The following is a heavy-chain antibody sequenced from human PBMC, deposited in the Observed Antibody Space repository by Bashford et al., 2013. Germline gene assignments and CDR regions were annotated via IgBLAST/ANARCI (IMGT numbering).Heavy chain of an antibody. J-gene: IGHJ3*01. CDR3: ARDGPVVGVWNAFDV. V-gene: IGHV1-2*02. Sequence: WVRQAPGQGLEWMGWINPNSGDTNYAQNFQGRVSMTRDTSISTAYLELSRLRSDDTAVYYCARDGPVVGVWNAFDVWGQGTVVTVSS. D-gene: IGHD1-26*01. CDR2: INPNSGDT.